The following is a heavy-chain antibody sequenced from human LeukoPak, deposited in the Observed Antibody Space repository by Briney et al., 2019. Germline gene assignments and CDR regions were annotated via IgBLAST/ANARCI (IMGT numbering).Heavy chain of an antibody. D-gene: IGHD6-13*01. CDR2: ISGSGGST. V-gene: IGHV3-23*01. Sequence: PGGSLRLSCAASGFTFSSYAMSWVRQAPGKGLEWVSAISGSGGSTYYADSVKGRFTISRDNSKNTLYLQMNSLRAEDTAVYYCAKGPAFPEAAAGTPLDYWGQGTLVTVSS. CDR3: AKGPAFPEAAAGTPLDY. J-gene: IGHJ4*02. CDR1: GFTFSSYA.